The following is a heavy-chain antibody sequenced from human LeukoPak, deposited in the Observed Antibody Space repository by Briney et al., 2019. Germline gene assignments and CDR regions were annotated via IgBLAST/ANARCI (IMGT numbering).Heavy chain of an antibody. CDR1: GFTFRSYW. CDR3: AGGSGYLITS. J-gene: IGHJ5*02. D-gene: IGHD3-16*01. V-gene: IGHV3-7*01. Sequence: GGSLRLSCAASGFTFRSYWMNWVRQAPGKGVEWLAIIKQDGSEKHYKGSVEGRFTITRDNANNSLHMQMNTLRADDTAVYYCAGGSGYLITSWGQGTLVTVSS. CDR2: IKQDGSEK.